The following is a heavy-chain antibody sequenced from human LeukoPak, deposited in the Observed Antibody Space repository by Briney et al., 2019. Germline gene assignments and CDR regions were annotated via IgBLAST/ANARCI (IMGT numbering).Heavy chain of an antibody. CDR3: QRIAIFGVVIDFDY. Sequence: ASVKVSYKASGGTFSSYAISWVRQAPGQGLEWMGWINPNSGGTNYAQKFQGWVTMTRDTSISTAYMELSRLRSDGTAVYYCQRIAIFGVVIDFDYWGQGTVVTVSS. CDR1: GGTFSSYA. J-gene: IGHJ4*02. V-gene: IGHV1-2*04. D-gene: IGHD3-3*01. CDR2: INPNSGGT.